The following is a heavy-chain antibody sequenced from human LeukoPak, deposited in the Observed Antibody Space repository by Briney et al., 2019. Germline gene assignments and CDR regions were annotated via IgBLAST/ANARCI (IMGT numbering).Heavy chain of an antibody. CDR2: ISSSSSYI. Sequence: GGSLRLSCAASGFTFSSYSMNWVRQAPGKGLEWVSSISSSSSYIYYADSVKGRFTISRDNAKNSLYLQMNSLRAEDTAVYYCARGVGYSGSRYGFDYWGQGTLVTVSS. CDR3: ARGVGYSGSRYGFDY. V-gene: IGHV3-21*01. J-gene: IGHJ4*02. D-gene: IGHD6-13*01. CDR1: GFTFSSYS.